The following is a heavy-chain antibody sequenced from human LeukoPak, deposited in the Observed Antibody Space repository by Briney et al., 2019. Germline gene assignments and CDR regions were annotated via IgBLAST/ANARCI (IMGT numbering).Heavy chain of an antibody. Sequence: GSLRLSCAASGFTFSSYWMHWVRQPPGKGLEWIGESNHSGSTNYNPSLKSRVTISVDTSKKQFSMKMSSVTAADTAVYYCARVSDYYDSSGYYDAFDIWGQGTMVTVSS. J-gene: IGHJ3*02. V-gene: IGHV4-34*01. CDR2: SNHSGST. CDR3: ARVSDYYDSSGYYDAFDI. D-gene: IGHD3-22*01. CDR1: GFTFSSYW.